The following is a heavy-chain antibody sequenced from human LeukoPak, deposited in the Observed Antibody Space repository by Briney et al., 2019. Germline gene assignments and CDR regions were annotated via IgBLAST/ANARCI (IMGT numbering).Heavy chain of an antibody. D-gene: IGHD3-9*01. Sequence: ASVKVSCKSSGYTFTAYYMHWVRQAPGQGLEWMGWINPNSGDTNYAQNFQGRVAMSRDTSISTAYMELSRLRSDDTAVYYCARAADFDWLLYYYWGQGTLVTVSS. CDR3: ARAADFDWLLYYY. CDR1: GYTFTAYY. CDR2: INPNSGDT. V-gene: IGHV1-2*02. J-gene: IGHJ4*02.